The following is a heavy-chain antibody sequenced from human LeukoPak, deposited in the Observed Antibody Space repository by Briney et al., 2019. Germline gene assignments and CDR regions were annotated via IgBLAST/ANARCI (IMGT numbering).Heavy chain of an antibody. CDR3: ARAAWVSTSSKYYFDN. J-gene: IGHJ4*02. V-gene: IGHV1-8*01. Sequence: GASVKVSCKASGYTFTSYDINWVRQATGQGLEWMGWMNPNSGNTGYAQKFQGRVTMTRNTSISTAYMALSSLRSEDTALYYCARAAWVSTSSKYYFDNWGQGTLVTVSS. D-gene: IGHD2-21*01. CDR1: GYTFTSYD. CDR2: MNPNSGNT.